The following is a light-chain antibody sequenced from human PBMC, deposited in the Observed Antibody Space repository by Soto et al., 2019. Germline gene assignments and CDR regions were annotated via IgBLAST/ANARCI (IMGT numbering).Light chain of an antibody. CDR2: DVT. CDR1: SSDVGGYNY. J-gene: IGLJ1*01. Sequence: QSVLAKPRSVSGSRGQSITISCTGTSSDVGGYNYVSWYQQHPGKAPKLMIYDVTTRPSGVPDRFSGSKSGNTASLTISGLQAEDEADYYCSSHAGSSVVFGTGTKVTVL. CDR3: SSHAGSSVV. V-gene: IGLV2-11*01.